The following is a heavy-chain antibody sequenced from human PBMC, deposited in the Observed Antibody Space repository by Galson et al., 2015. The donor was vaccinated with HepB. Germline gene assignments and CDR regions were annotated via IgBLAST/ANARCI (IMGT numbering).Heavy chain of an antibody. Sequence: SETLSLTCTVSGGSISSYYWSWIRQPAGKGLEWIGRIYTSGSTNYNPSLKSRVTMSVDTSKNQFSLKLSSVTAADTAVYYCARGSGWEPHFYFDYWGQGTMVTVSS. CDR3: ARGSGWEPHFYFDY. J-gene: IGHJ4*03. CDR1: GGSISSYY. CDR2: IYTSGST. D-gene: IGHD4-23*01. V-gene: IGHV4-4*07.